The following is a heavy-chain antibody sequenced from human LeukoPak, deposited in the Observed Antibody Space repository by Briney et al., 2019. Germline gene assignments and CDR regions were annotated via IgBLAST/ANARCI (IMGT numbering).Heavy chain of an antibody. CDR3: ARTPGPAGSYYYYYMDV. CDR2: IYHSGSI. V-gene: IGHV4-38-2*01. CDR1: GYSISSGYC. Sequence: SETLSLTCVVSGYSISSGYCWGWIRQPPGKGLEWIGSIYHSGSIYYNPSLKRRVTISVDTSKNQFSLKLSSVTAADTAVYYCARTPGPAGSYYYYYMDVWGKGTTVTVSS. D-gene: IGHD2-2*01. J-gene: IGHJ6*03.